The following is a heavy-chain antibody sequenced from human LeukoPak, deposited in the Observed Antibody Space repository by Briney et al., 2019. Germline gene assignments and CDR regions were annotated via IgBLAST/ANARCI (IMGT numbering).Heavy chain of an antibody. CDR3: AKDRQWWYY. D-gene: IGHD2-15*01. Sequence: HPGGSLRLSCAASGFTFSSYAMHWVRRAPGKGLEWVSAISGSGGSTYYADSVKGRFTISRDNSKNTLYLQMNSLRAEDTAVYYCAKDRQWWYYWGQGTLVTVSS. CDR1: GFTFSSYA. CDR2: ISGSGGST. V-gene: IGHV3-23*01. J-gene: IGHJ4*02.